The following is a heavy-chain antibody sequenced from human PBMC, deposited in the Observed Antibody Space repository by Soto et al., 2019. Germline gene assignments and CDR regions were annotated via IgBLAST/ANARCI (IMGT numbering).Heavy chain of an antibody. CDR1: GGSFSGYY. J-gene: IGHJ3*02. CDR3: ARDSMVRGVIIFYDAFDI. V-gene: IGHV4-34*01. CDR2: INHSGST. Sequence: QVQLQQWGAELLKPSETLSLTCAVYGGSFSGYYWSWIRQPPGKGLEWIGEINHSGSTNYNPSLKSRVAISVDTSKNQFSLKLSSVTAADTAVYYCARDSMVRGVIIFYDAFDIWGQGTMVTVSS. D-gene: IGHD3-10*01.